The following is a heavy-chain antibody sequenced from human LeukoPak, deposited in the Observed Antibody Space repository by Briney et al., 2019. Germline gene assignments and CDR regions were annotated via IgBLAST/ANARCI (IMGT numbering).Heavy chain of an antibody. J-gene: IGHJ4*02. CDR2: ISGSGGST. Sequence: GGSLRLSCAASGFTFSSYAMSWVRQAPGKGLEWVSAISGSGGSTYSADSVKGRFTISRDNSKNTLYLQMNSLRAEDTAVYYCAKDIAVAGYYFDYWGQGTLVTVSS. V-gene: IGHV3-23*01. CDR3: AKDIAVAGYYFDY. CDR1: GFTFSSYA. D-gene: IGHD6-19*01.